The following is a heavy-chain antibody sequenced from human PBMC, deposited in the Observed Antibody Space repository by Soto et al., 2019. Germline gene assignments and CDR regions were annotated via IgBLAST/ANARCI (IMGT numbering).Heavy chain of an antibody. CDR1: GGSISRYY. J-gene: IGHJ4*02. CDR2: MYNTGST. D-gene: IGHD2-2*03. V-gene: IGHV4-59*01. CDR3: AREGNLGRWIQPLDS. Sequence: SETLSLTCTVSGGSISRYYWSWIRQPPGKGLEWIGYMYNTGSTVYNPSFKSRVTISVDTSKNQFSLKLNSVTAADTAVYFCAREGNLGRWIQPLDSWGQGTLVTVSS.